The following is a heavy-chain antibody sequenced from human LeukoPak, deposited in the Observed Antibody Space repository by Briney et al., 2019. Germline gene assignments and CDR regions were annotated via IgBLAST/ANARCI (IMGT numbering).Heavy chain of an antibody. CDR3: GRAGFGTAYNRFYYYMDV. CDR2: IFHSGIA. Sequence: SEALSLTCAVSNYPITSDYYWVWIRQPPGQGLEWIGQIFHSGIAHYNPSLKSRVTMSVDTSRSQFSVNLNSVTAADTAVYYCGRAGFGTAYNRFYYYMDVWGKGTTVTVSS. CDR1: NYPITSDYY. J-gene: IGHJ6*03. D-gene: IGHD3-16*01. V-gene: IGHV4-38-2*01.